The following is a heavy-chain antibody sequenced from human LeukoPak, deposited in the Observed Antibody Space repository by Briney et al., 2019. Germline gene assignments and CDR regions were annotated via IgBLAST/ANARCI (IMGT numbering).Heavy chain of an antibody. V-gene: IGHV4-39*01. Sequence: GSLRLSCTASGFTFGDYAMSWIRQPPGKGLEWIGSIYDSGSTYYNPSLKSRVTISVDTSKNQFSLKLNSVTAADTAVYYCARHYGPWGQGTLVTVSS. CDR3: ARHYGP. J-gene: IGHJ5*02. CDR1: GFTFGDYA. CDR2: IYDSGST. D-gene: IGHD3-10*01.